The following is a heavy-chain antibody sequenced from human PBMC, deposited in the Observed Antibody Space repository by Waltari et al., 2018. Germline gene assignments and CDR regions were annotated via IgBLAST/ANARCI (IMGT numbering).Heavy chain of an antibody. CDR3: AREGMHRNWFDP. V-gene: IGHV3-48*03. CDR2: ISDTGTI. Sequence: EVQLVESGGGVVHPGGSLRLACVGAGFTFSSSEMNWVRQAPGKGLEWVSYISDTGTIYYADSVKGRFTISRDNAKNSLYLQMNNLRAEDTAVYYCAREGMHRNWFDPWGQGTLVTVSS. CDR1: GFTFSSSE. J-gene: IGHJ5*02.